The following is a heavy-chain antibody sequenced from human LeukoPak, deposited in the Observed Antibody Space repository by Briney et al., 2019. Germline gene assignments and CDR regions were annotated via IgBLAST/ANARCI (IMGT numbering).Heavy chain of an antibody. CDR1: GGTFSSYA. V-gene: IGHV1-69*13. J-gene: IGHJ4*02. CDR2: IIPIFGTA. Sequence: GASVKVSCKASGGTFSSYAISWVRQAPGQGLEWMGGIIPIFGTANYAQKFQGRVTITADESTSTAYMELSSLRSEDTAVYYCARDRTRLERRPAYWGQGTLVTVSS. D-gene: IGHD1-1*01. CDR3: ARDRTRLERRPAY.